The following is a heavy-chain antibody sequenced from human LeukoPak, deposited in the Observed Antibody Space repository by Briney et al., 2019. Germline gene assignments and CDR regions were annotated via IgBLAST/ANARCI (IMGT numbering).Heavy chain of an antibody. Sequence: ASVKVSCKASGYTFTSYGISWVRQAPGQGLEWMGWINPNSGGTNYAQKFQGRVTMTRDTSISTAYMELSRLRSDDTAVYYCARSGWFDPWGQGTLVTVSS. J-gene: IGHJ5*02. CDR1: GYTFTSYG. V-gene: IGHV1-2*02. CDR2: INPNSGGT. CDR3: ARSGWFDP.